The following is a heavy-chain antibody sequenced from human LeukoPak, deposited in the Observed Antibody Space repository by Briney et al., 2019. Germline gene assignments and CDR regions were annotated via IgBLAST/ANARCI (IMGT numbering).Heavy chain of an antibody. Sequence: PSETLSLTCAVSGFSISSGYYWGWIRRSLGKGLEWIGTTHHTGGIYYNPSLRGRVTISLDTSKNQFSLKLSSVTAADTAVYCCVRQRGNCAGTSCYGGGLDPWGQGILVTVSS. J-gene: IGHJ5*02. D-gene: IGHD2-2*01. CDR1: GFSISSGYY. V-gene: IGHV4-38-2*01. CDR2: THHTGGI. CDR3: VRQRGNCAGTSCYGGGLDP.